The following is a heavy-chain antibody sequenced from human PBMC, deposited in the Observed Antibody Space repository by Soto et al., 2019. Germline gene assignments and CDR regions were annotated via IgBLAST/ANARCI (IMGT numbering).Heavy chain of an antibody. V-gene: IGHV3-15*01. Sequence: EVHLVESGGGLVKPGGSLRLSCAASGFAFTNDWMGWVRQAPEKGLEWVGRIKSKGDGGKSEYAASVKGRFTISRDDSKNTLSLQMNSLKTEDTAVYYCCAVAYYDFWSGYYIPNWGQGTLVTVSS. CDR1: GFAFTNDW. CDR3: CAVAYYDFWSGYYIPN. D-gene: IGHD3-3*01. J-gene: IGHJ4*02. CDR2: IKSKGDGGKS.